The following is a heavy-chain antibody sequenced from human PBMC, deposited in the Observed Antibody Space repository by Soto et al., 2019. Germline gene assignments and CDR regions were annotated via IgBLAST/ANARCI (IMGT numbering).Heavy chain of an antibody. Sequence: EVQLLESGGGLVQPGGSLRLSCAASGFTFSSYAMSWVRQAPGKGLEWVSAISGSGGSTYYADSVKGRFTISRDNSKNTRYLQMNSLRAEDTAVYYCAKEGWPWLPREVAFFDYWGQGTLVTVSS. CDR2: ISGSGGST. J-gene: IGHJ4*02. V-gene: IGHV3-23*01. D-gene: IGHD6-19*01. CDR3: AKEGWPWLPREVAFFDY. CDR1: GFTFSSYA.